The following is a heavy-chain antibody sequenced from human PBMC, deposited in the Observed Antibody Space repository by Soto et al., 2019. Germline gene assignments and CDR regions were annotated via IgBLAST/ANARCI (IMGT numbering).Heavy chain of an antibody. CDR1: GFTFSSYA. J-gene: IGHJ4*02. Sequence: QVQLVESGGGVVQPGRSLRLSCAASGFTFSSYAMHWVRQAPGKGLEWVAVISYDGSNKYYADSVKGRLTITRDNSKNTLYLQMNSLRAEDTAVYYCARDLRPSYGYLEVADYWGQGTLVTVSS. V-gene: IGHV3-30-3*01. D-gene: IGHD5-18*01. CDR2: ISYDGSNK. CDR3: ARDLRPSYGYLEVADY.